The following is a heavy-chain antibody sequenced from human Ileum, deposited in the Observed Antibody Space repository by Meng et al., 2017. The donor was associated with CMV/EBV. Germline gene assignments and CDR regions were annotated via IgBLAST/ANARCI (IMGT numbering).Heavy chain of an antibody. Sequence: GESLKISCAASGFTFSSYWMSWVRQAPGKGLEWVANIKQDGSEKYYVDSVKGRFTISRDNAKNSLYLQMNSLRAEDTAVYYCVRVERYCRSTTCYGPYYFDSWGHGTQVTVSS. D-gene: IGHD2-2*01. CDR1: GFTFSSYW. CDR2: IKQDGSEK. V-gene: IGHV3-7*01. J-gene: IGHJ4*01. CDR3: VRVERYCRSTTCYGPYYFDS.